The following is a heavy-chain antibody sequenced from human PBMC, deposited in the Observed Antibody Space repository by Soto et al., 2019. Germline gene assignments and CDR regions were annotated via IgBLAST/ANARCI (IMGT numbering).Heavy chain of an antibody. J-gene: IGHJ4*02. Sequence: PGGSLRLSCAASGFTFSSYAMHWVRQAPGKGLEWVAVISYDGSNKYYADSVKGRFTISRDNSKNTLYLQMNSLRAEDTAVYYCARDGSGEWYFDYWGQGTLVTVSS. CDR1: GFTFSSYA. V-gene: IGHV3-30-3*01. CDR2: ISYDGSNK. D-gene: IGHD3-10*01. CDR3: ARDGSGEWYFDY.